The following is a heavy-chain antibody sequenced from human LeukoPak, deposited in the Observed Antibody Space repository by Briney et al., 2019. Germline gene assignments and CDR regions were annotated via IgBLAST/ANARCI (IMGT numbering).Heavy chain of an antibody. CDR3: ARGMTTERFDY. CDR2: IYYSGST. J-gene: IGHJ4*02. V-gene: IGHV4-59*01. Sequence: SETLSLTCTVSGGSISSYYWSWIRQPPGKGLEWIGYIYYSGSTNYNPSLKSRVTISVDTSKNQFSLKLSSVTAADTAVYYCARGMTTERFDYWGQGTLVTVSS. D-gene: IGHD4-17*01. CDR1: GGSISSYY.